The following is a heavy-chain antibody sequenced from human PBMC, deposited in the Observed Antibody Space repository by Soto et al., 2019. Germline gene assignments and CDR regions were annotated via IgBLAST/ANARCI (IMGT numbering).Heavy chain of an antibody. J-gene: IGHJ4*02. CDR2: INTINGNT. V-gene: IGHV1-3*04. CDR3: ARRGSSSVDY. Sequence: QVQLVQSGAEVRKPGASVKVSCKASGYSFITYAMHWLRQAPGQRLEWMGWINTINGNTEYSQRFQGRITITRDTSATPTYMDLGSLTSADTAVYFCARRGSSSVDYWGQGTLVTVSS. CDR1: GYSFITYA. D-gene: IGHD6-13*01.